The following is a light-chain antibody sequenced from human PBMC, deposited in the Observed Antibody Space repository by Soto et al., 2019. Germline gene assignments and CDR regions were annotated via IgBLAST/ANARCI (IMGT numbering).Light chain of an antibody. Sequence: EIVMTQSPATLSVSPGERATLSCRASQSVSSNLAWYQQKPGQAPRLLIYGASTRATGIPARFSGSGSGTEFTLTISSLQSEEFAVYYCQQYSNWPPLYTFGQGTKLEIK. J-gene: IGKJ2*01. CDR2: GAS. CDR1: QSVSSN. V-gene: IGKV3-15*01. CDR3: QQYSNWPPLYT.